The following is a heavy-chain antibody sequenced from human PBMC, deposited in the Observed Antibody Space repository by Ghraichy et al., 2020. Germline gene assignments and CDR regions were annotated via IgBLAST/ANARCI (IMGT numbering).Heavy chain of an antibody. CDR2: IYYSGST. J-gene: IGHJ2*01. V-gene: IGHV4-39*01. CDR1: GGSISSSSYY. D-gene: IGHD3-3*01. CDR3: ARVGNYAIFGVVHWYFDL. Sequence: SETLSLTCTVSGGSISSSSYYWGWIRQPPGKGLEWIGSIYYSGSTYYNPSLKSRVTISVDTSKNQFSLKLSSVTAADTAVYYCARVGNYAIFGVVHWYFDLWGRGTLVTVSS.